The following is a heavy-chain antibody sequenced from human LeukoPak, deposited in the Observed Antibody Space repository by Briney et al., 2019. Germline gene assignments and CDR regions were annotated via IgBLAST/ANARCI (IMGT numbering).Heavy chain of an antibody. V-gene: IGHV4-31*03. CDR3: ASLARGGNWFDP. CDR1: SGSISSGAYY. J-gene: IGHJ5*02. D-gene: IGHD6-6*01. Sequence: SQTLSLTCTVSSGSISSGAYYWSWIRQHPGKGLEWIGFIDYSGSTYYNPSLKSRINMSVDTSKNQFSLKLSSVTAADTAVYYCASLARGGNWFDPWGQGTLVTVSS. CDR2: IDYSGST.